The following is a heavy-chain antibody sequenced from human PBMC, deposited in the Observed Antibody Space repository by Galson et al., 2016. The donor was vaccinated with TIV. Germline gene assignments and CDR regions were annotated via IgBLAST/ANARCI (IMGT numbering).Heavy chain of an antibody. V-gene: IGHV3-33*01. D-gene: IGHD6-19*01. J-gene: IGHJ4*02. CDR3: ARQWQSYSFDY. CDR1: GFTFSSYD. CDR2: ILYDRSDK. Sequence: SLRLSCAASGFTFSSYDMHWVRQAPGKGLEWVAIILYDRSDKYYADSVKGRFTISRDNSKNTLYLQMNSLRVEDTAVYYCARQWQSYSFDYWGQGTLVTVSS.